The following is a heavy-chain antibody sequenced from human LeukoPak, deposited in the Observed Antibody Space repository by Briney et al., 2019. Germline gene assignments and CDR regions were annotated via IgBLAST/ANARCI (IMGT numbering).Heavy chain of an antibody. D-gene: IGHD6-19*01. CDR3: AKQLLGPIPVAIFAC. CDR1: GFTFSSFS. J-gene: IGHJ4*02. Sequence: PGGSLRLSCAASGFTFSSFSMSWVRQAPGKGLEWVSVIGGGDSSTYYADSVRAGSTISRDNSNNTLYLHMNSLRAEDTAVYYCAKQLLGPIPVAIFACWGQGTLVTVSS. V-gene: IGHV3-23*01. CDR2: IGGGDSST.